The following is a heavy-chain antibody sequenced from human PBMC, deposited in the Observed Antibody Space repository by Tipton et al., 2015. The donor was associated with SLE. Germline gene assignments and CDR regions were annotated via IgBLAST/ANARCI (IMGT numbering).Heavy chain of an antibody. D-gene: IGHD3-22*01. CDR2: IFQTGST. J-gene: IGHJ4*02. CDR3: ARGTYHYDGSGSRIRNYFDR. CDR1: GYSISSGYY. V-gene: IGHV4-38-2*02. Sequence: LRLSCTVSGYSISSGYYWGWIRQPPGKGLEWIGEIFQTGSTNYNPSVKSRVTFSVDKSKNLFSLNLSSVTAADTAVYYCARGTYHYDGSGSRIRNYFDRWGQGILVTVSS.